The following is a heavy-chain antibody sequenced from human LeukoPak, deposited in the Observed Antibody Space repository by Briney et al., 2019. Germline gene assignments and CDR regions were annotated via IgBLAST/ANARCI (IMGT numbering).Heavy chain of an antibody. V-gene: IGHV1-69*04. Sequence: SVKVSCKASGGTFSSYAISWVRQAPGQGLEWMGRIIPILGIANYAQKFQGRVTITADKSTSTAYMELSSLRSEDTALYYCAAEKRLYCSGGACYPDAFDIWGQGTMVTVSS. CDR3: AAEKRLYCSGGACYPDAFDI. CDR2: IIPILGIA. CDR1: GGTFSSYA. D-gene: IGHD2-15*01. J-gene: IGHJ3*02.